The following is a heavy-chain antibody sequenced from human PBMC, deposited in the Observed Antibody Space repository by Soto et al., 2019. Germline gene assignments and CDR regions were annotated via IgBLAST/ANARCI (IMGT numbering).Heavy chain of an antibody. CDR2: IKIKTEGGTT. J-gene: IGHJ4*02. D-gene: IGHD6-13*01. CDR3: TTDQPGYTSSWDSSDFDY. CDR1: GFTFRNNV. Sequence: GGLRLSCAASGFTFRNNVLSWVRQAPGKGLEWVGRIKIKTEGGTTDYAAPVKGRFTISRDDSKNTLYLQMNSLKIEDTAVYYCTTDQPGYTSSWDSSDFDYWGQGTLVTVSS. V-gene: IGHV3-15*01.